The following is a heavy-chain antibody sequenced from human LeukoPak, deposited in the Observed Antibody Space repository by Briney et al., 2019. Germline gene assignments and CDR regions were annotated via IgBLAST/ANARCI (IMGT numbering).Heavy chain of an antibody. Sequence: GGSLRLSCAATGFTFSDYYMGWIRQAPGKGLDWIAYISSSGNLIHYADSVKGRFTVSRDNAKSSLYLQMNSLRGEDTALYYCARVYSGAYYRGECWGQGTLVTVSS. V-gene: IGHV3-11*04. CDR1: GFTFSDYY. D-gene: IGHD1-26*01. CDR3: ARVYSGAYYRGEC. CDR2: ISSSGNLI. J-gene: IGHJ4*02.